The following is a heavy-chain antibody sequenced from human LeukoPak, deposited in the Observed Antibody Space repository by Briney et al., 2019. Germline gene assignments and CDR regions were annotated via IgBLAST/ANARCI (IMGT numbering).Heavy chain of an antibody. Sequence: SETLSLTCTVSGYSISSGYYWGWIRQPPGKGLEWIGSIYHSGSTYYNPSLKSRVTISVDTSKNQFSLKLSSVTAADTAVYYCARDLRYYYDSSGYFGSDAFDIWGQGTMVTVSS. CDR1: GYSISSGYY. V-gene: IGHV4-38-2*02. J-gene: IGHJ3*02. CDR3: ARDLRYYYDSSGYFGSDAFDI. CDR2: IYHSGST. D-gene: IGHD3-22*01.